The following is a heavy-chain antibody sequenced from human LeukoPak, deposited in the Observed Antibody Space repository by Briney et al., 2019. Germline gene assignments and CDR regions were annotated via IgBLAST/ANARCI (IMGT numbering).Heavy chain of an antibody. Sequence: SETLSLTCAVYGGSFSGYHWSWIRQPPGKGLEWIGEINHSGSTNYNPSLKSRVTISVDTSKNQFSLKLSSVTAADTAVYYCARLRYFGGFDYWGQGTLVTVSS. CDR1: GGSFSGYH. V-gene: IGHV4-34*01. J-gene: IGHJ4*02. CDR3: ARLRYFGGFDY. CDR2: INHSGST. D-gene: IGHD3-9*01.